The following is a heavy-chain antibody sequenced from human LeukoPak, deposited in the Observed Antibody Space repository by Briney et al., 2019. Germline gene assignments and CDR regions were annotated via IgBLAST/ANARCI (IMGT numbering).Heavy chain of an antibody. J-gene: IGHJ3*02. CDR2: IYYSGST. V-gene: IGHV4-61*01. CDR1: GGSISSSSYY. CDR3: ARDGAAHRAPGAFDI. Sequence: SETLSLTCTVSGGSISSSSYYWGWIRQPPGKGLEWIGYIYYSGSTNYNPSLKSRVTISVDTSKNQFSLKLSSVTAADTAVYYCARDGAAHRAPGAFDIWGQGTMVTVSS. D-gene: IGHD6-6*01.